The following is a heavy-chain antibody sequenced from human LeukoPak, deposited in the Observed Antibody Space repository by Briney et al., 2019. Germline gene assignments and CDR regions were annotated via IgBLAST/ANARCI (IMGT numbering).Heavy chain of an antibody. Sequence: ASVKVSCKASGYTFTSYDINWVRQATGQGLEWMGWMNPNSGNTGYAQKFQGRGTMTRNTSISTAYMELSSLRSEDTAVYYCARGKAGCSSTSCYYYYYYGMDVWGQGTTVTVSS. CDR1: GYTFTSYD. CDR2: MNPNSGNT. J-gene: IGHJ6*02. V-gene: IGHV1-8*01. CDR3: ARGKAGCSSTSCYYYYYYGMDV. D-gene: IGHD2-2*01.